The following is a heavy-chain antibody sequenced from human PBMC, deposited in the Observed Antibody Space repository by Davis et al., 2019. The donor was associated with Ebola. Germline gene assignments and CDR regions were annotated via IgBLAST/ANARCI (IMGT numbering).Heavy chain of an antibody. CDR2: IFWDDDR. CDR1: GFSLSTSGMG. CDR3: THVGYINGWFYFDY. V-gene: IGHV2-5*02. J-gene: IGHJ4*02. D-gene: IGHD6-19*01. Sequence: SGPTLVKPTQTLTLTCTFSGFSLSTSGMGVGWIRQPPGKALESFGFIFWDDDRRYSPSLKSRLTITKDTSKNQVVLTMTNMDPADTATYYCTHVGYINGWFYFDYWGQGSLVTVSS.